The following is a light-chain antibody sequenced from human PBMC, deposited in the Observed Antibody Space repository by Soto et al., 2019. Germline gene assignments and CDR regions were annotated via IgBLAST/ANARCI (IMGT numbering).Light chain of an antibody. CDR3: CSYAGSYTHV. Sequence: QSALTQPRSASGSPGQSVTISCTGTSXDVGTYTYVSWYQQHPGKAPKLIIYDVIKRPSGVPDRFSGSKSGNTASLTISGLQAEDEADYYCCSYAGSYTHVFGTGTKVTVL. J-gene: IGLJ1*01. V-gene: IGLV2-11*01. CDR2: DVI. CDR1: SXDVGTYTY.